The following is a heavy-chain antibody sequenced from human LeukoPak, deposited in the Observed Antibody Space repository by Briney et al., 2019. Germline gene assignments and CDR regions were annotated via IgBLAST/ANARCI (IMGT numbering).Heavy chain of an antibody. J-gene: IGHJ6*03. CDR2: ISGSGGST. V-gene: IGHV3-23*01. D-gene: IGHD2/OR15-2a*01. Sequence: GGTLRLSCAASGFTFSSYGMSWVRQAPGKGLEWVSAISGSGGSTYYADSVKGRFTISRDNSKNTLYLQMNSLRAEDTAVYYCAKDSTPLSRYYYYYMDVWGKGTTVTISS. CDR3: AKDSTPLSRYYYYYMDV. CDR1: GFTFSSYG.